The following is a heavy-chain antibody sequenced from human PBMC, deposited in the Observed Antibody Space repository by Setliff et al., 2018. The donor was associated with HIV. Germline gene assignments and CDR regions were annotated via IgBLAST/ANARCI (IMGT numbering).Heavy chain of an antibody. V-gene: IGHV4-38-2*01. CDR1: AYSISSGYY. J-gene: IGHJ6*02. D-gene: IGHD6-19*01. CDR2: IYHSGST. CDR3: ARRPAGAVAGGYGMDV. Sequence: SETLSLTCAVSAYSISSGYYWGWIRQPPGKGLEWIGSIYHSGSTYYNPSLMSRVTISVDTSKNQFSLKLSSVTAADTAVYYCARRPAGAVAGGYGMDVWGQGTTVTVSS.